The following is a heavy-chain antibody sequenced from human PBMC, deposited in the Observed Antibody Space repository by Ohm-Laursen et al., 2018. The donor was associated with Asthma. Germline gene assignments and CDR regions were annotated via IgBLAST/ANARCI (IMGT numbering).Heavy chain of an antibody. D-gene: IGHD3-22*01. J-gene: IGHJ4*02. Sequence: TLSLTCTVSGGSIGSDDYYWSWIRQPPGKGLEWIGYIYYSGITYSNPSLRSRVIISVDTSKNQFSLNLTSVTAADTAVYYCARGAFYYESTGYYFFDHWGQGALVTVSS. CDR2: IYYSGIT. CDR1: GGSIGSDDYY. V-gene: IGHV4-30-4*01. CDR3: ARGAFYYESTGYYFFDH.